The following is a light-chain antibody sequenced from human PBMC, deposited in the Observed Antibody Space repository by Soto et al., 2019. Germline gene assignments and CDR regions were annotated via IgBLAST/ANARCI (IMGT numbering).Light chain of an antibody. CDR3: QQRNNWPWT. CDR2: DAS. V-gene: IGKV3-11*01. J-gene: IGKJ1*01. CDR1: QSVTEY. Sequence: ETVFTQSPGTLSLAPVESSTLSCMASQSVTEYLAWYQQKPGQVPRLLIYDASNRATGIPARFSGSGSGTDSTLTISSLEPDDFAVYYCQQRNNWPWTFGQGTKVDIK.